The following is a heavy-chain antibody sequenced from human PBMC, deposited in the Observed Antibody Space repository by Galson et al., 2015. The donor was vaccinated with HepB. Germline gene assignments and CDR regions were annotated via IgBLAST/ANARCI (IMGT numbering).Heavy chain of an antibody. V-gene: IGHV3-30*04. CDR3: ARDRSDYDSSGYYYYYGMDV. D-gene: IGHD3-22*01. CDR1: GFTFSSYA. J-gene: IGHJ6*02. CDR2: ISYDGSNK. Sequence: SLRLSCAASGFTFSSYAMHWVRQAPGKGLEWVAVISYDGSNKYYADSVKGRFTISRDNSKNTLYLQMNSLRAEDTAVYYCARDRSDYDSSGYYYYYGMDVWGQGTTVTVSS.